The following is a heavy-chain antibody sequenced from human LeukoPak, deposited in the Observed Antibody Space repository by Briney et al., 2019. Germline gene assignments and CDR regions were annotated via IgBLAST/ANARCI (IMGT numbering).Heavy chain of an antibody. CDR2: INPSGGST. J-gene: IGHJ4*02. V-gene: IGHV1-46*01. Sequence: ASVKVSCRASGYTXTTYYMHWVRQAPGQGLEWLGRINPSGGSTSYAQKFQGRITMTRDTSTSTVYMELSSLRSEDTAVYYCARVSGSYEYWGQGTLVTVSS. CDR3: ARVSGSYEY. D-gene: IGHD1-26*01. CDR1: GYTXTTYY.